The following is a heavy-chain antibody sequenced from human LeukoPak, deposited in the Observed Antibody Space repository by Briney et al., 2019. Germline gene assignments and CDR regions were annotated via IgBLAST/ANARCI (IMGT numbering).Heavy chain of an antibody. J-gene: IGHJ6*02. CDR2: IYYSGST. D-gene: IGHD4-17*01. V-gene: IGHV4-59*01. Sequence: MASETLSLTCTVSGGSISSYYWSWIRQPPGKGLEWIGYIYYSGSTNYNPSLKSRVTISVDTSKNQFSLKLSSVTAADTAVYYCARGDYPGGYYYYGMDVWGQGTTVTASS. CDR3: ARGDYPGGYYYYGMDV. CDR1: GGSISSYY.